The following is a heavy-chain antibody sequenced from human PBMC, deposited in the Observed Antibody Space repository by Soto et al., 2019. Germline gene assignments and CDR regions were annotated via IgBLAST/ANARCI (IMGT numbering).Heavy chain of an antibody. CDR2: ISYDGNNQ. V-gene: IGHV3-30*03. J-gene: IGHJ4*02. D-gene: IGHD3-22*01. Sequence: GGSLRLSFATSGFIFNDYAMYWVRQAPGQGLEWVSMISYDGNNQFYVDNVRGRFTVSRDNSKNTLNLQMNSLRPEDTAVYYCSRGTYYPQSSGLHADXWGPGTVFTVSX. CDR1: GFIFNDYA. CDR3: SRGTYYPQSSGLHADX.